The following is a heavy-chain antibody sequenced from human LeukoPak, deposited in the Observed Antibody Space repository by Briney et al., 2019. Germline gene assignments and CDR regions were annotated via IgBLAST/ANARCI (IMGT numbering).Heavy chain of an antibody. CDR1: GFTFSSYG. Sequence: GGSLRLSCAASGFTFSSYGMHWVRQAPGKGLEWVAVISYDGSNKYYADSVKGRFTISRDNSKNTLYLQMNSLRAEDTAVYYCAKDKYYGSGSYYPNWFDPWGQGTLVTVSS. D-gene: IGHD3-10*01. CDR3: AKDKYYGSGSYYPNWFDP. V-gene: IGHV3-30*18. CDR2: ISYDGSNK. J-gene: IGHJ5*02.